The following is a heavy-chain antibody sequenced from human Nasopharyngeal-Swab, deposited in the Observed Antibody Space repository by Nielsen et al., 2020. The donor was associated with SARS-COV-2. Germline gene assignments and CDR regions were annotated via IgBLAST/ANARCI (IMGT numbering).Heavy chain of an antibody. Sequence: WVRQAPGQGLEWMGIINPTGGSTSYAQKFQGRGTMTRDTSTSTVYMELSSLRSEDTAVYYCARSGRITIFGVFINYYYYMDVWGKGTTVTVSS. J-gene: IGHJ6*03. D-gene: IGHD3-3*01. CDR2: INPTGGST. CDR3: ARSGRITIFGVFINYYYYMDV. V-gene: IGHV1-46*01.